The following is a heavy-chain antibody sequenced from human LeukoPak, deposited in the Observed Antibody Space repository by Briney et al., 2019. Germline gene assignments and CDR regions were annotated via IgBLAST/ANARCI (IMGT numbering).Heavy chain of an antibody. V-gene: IGHV3-23*01. CDR1: GFTFSSYA. J-gene: IGHJ2*01. CDR2: ISGSGDST. Sequence: GGSLRLSCAASGFTFSSYAMSWVRQAPGKGLEWVSAISGSGDSTYYADSVKGRFTISRDNSKNTLYLQMNSLRAEDTAIYYCAKIVEMVRGLNGYRYFDLWGRGTLVTVSS. CDR3: AKIVEMVRGLNGYRYFDL. D-gene: IGHD3-10*01.